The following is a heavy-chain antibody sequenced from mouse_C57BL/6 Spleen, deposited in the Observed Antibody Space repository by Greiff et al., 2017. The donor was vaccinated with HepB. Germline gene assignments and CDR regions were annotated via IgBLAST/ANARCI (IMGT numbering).Heavy chain of an antibody. CDR1: GYTFTDYY. CDR2: INPNNGGT. V-gene: IGHV1-26*01. CDR3: ARFFPYYAMDY. J-gene: IGHJ4*01. Sequence: EVQLQQSGPELVKPGASVKISCKASGYTFTDYYMNWVKQSHGKSLEWIGDINPNNGGTSYNQKFKGKATLTVDKSSSTAYMELRSLTSEDSAVYYCARFFPYYAMDYWGQGTSVTVSS.